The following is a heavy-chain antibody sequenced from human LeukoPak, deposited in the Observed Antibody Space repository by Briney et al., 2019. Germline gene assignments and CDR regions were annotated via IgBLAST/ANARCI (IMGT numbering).Heavy chain of an antibody. Sequence: SETLSLTCTVSGVSITTYYWSWIRQPPGKGLEWIGFIYYSGNTNYNPSLKSRVTISVDTSKNQFSLKLSSVTAADTAVYYCARAYTSWSFDYWGQGTLVTVSS. V-gene: IGHV4-59*01. J-gene: IGHJ4*02. CDR1: GVSITTYY. CDR3: ARAYTSWSFDY. CDR2: IYYSGNT. D-gene: IGHD2-2*02.